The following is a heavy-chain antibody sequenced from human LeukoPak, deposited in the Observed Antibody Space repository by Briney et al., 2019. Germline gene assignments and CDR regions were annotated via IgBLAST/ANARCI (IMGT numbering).Heavy chain of an antibody. CDR1: GGSISSYY. CDR3: ATLGYCSSTSCYSADY. D-gene: IGHD2-2*03. CDR2: IYTSGST. V-gene: IGHV4-4*07. Sequence: KPSETLSLTCTVPGGSISSYYWSWIRQPAGKGLEWIRRIYTSGSTNYNPSLKSRVAMSVDTSKNQFSLKLSSVTAADTAVYYCATLGYCSSTSCYSADYWGQGTPVTVSS. J-gene: IGHJ4*02.